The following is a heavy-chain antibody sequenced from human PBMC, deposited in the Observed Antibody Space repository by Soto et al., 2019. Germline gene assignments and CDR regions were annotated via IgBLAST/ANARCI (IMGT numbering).Heavy chain of an antibody. V-gene: IGHV3-21*01. Sequence: EVQLVESGGGLGKPGGFLRLSCAASGFTFNTYDMNWVRQAPGKGLEWVSSITASSAYIYYADAVRGRITISRDNAKNSLFQQIHILSAEAAAVYYCVRSETARLPRHRWFDTWGQGTLVTVSS. CDR1: GFTFNTYD. J-gene: IGHJ5*02. CDR2: ITASSAYI. CDR3: VRSETARLPRHRWFDT. D-gene: IGHD3-16*01.